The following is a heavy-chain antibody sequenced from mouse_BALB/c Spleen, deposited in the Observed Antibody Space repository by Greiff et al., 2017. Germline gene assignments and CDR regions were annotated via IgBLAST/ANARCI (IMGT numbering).Heavy chain of an antibody. V-gene: IGHV1S81*02. Sequence: VQLQQSGAELVKPGASVKLSCKASGYTFTSYYMYWVKQRPGQGLEWIGEINPSNGGTNFNEKFKSKATLTVDKSSSTAYMQLSSLTSEDSAVYYCTRSPYYSYGYFDVWGAGTTVTVSS. J-gene: IGHJ1*01. CDR2: INPSNGGT. CDR3: TRSPYYSYGYFDV. D-gene: IGHD1-1*01. CDR1: GYTFTSYY.